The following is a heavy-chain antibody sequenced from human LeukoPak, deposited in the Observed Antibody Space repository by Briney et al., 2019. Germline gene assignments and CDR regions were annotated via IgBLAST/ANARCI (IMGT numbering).Heavy chain of an antibody. CDR1: GGSISSSNW. Sequence: SETLSLTCAVSGGSISSSNWWSWVRQPPGKGLEWIGEIYHSGSTNYNPSLKSRVTISVDKSKNQFSLKLSSVTAADTAVYYCAGQTVTTWGHYGMDVWGQGTTVTVSS. CDR2: IYHSGST. CDR3: AGQTVTTWGHYGMDV. J-gene: IGHJ6*02. D-gene: IGHD4-17*01. V-gene: IGHV4-4*02.